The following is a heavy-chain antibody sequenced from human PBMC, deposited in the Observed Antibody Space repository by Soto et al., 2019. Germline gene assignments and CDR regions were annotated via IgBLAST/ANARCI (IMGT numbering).Heavy chain of an antibody. D-gene: IGHD2-15*01. J-gene: IGHJ6*02. Sequence: PSETLSLTCSVSGYSISSSDYYWAWIRQPPGKGLEWIGSMLYSGLTYYNPTLKSRVTLSVDTSKNQFSVRLKSVTASDTAVYSCAPLSVSLSGPYGIHVWGQGTTVTVSS. CDR1: GYSISSSDYY. CDR3: APLSVSLSGPYGIHV. V-gene: IGHV4-39*01. CDR2: MLYSGLT.